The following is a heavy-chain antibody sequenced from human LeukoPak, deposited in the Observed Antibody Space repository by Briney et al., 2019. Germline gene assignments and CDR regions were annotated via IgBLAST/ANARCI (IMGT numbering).Heavy chain of an antibody. J-gene: IGHJ4*02. CDR2: IYSDGNT. CDR1: GFTVSSNY. D-gene: IGHD7-27*01. CDR3: ARPNRGFDY. V-gene: IGHV3-53*01. Sequence: PGGSLRLSCAASGFTVSSNYMSWVRQAPGKGLEWVSVIYSDGNTYYADSVKGRFTISRDNAQNSLSLQMSSLRAEDTAVYYCARPNRGFDYWGQGTLVTVSS.